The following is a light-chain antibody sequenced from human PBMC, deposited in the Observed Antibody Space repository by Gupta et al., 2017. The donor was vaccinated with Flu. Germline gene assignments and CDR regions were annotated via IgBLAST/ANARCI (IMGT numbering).Light chain of an antibody. V-gene: IGLV3-21*02. J-gene: IGLJ2*01. Sequence: SYVLTPPPSVSVAPGQTARIICGGNNIGSKSVHWYQQKPGQAPVLVVSDDSDRPSGIPARFSGSNSGNTATLTISRVEAGDEADYYCQVWDSSSDHVVFGGGTKLTVL. CDR1: NIGSKS. CDR3: QVWDSSSDHVV. CDR2: DDS.